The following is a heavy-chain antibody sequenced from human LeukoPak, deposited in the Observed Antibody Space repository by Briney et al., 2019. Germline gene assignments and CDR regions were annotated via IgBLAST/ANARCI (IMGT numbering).Heavy chain of an antibody. CDR2: ISNSGYYI. CDR1: GFSFNTQS. CDR3: ARGNSGSDKYFYNY. Sequence: GGSLRLSCAASGFSFNTQSMHWVRQAPGKGLEWVSSISNSGYYIYYADSVKSRFTISTDNAKDSLYLQMNSLRAEDTAVYYCARGNSGSDKYFYNYWGQGILVTVSS. J-gene: IGHJ4*02. V-gene: IGHV3-21*01. D-gene: IGHD1-26*01.